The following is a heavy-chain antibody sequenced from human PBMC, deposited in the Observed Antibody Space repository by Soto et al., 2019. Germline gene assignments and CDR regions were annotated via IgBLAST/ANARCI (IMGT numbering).Heavy chain of an antibody. CDR1: GGTISSGGYY. D-gene: IGHD3-10*01. V-gene: IGHV4-31*03. CDR2: IYYSGST. CDR3: ARGIGATSWFDP. Sequence: QVQLQESGPGLVKPSQTLSLTCTVSGGTISSGGYYWSWIRQHPGQGLEWIGYIYYSGSTYYNPSLKSRVTISVYTSKNQFSLKLSSVTAADTAVYYCARGIGATSWFDPWGQGTLVTVSS. J-gene: IGHJ5*02.